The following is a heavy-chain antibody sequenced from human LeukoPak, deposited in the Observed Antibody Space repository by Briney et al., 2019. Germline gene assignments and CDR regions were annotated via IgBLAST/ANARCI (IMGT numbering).Heavy chain of an antibody. CDR3: ARGMPRGKYYFDY. CDR2: INHSGST. D-gene: IGHD2-2*01. V-gene: IGHV4-34*01. CDR1: GGSFSGYY. Sequence: SETLSPTCAVYGGSFSGYYWSWIRQPPGKGLEWIGEINHSGSTNYNPSLKSRVTISVDTSKNQFSLKLSSVTAADTAVYYCARGMPRGKYYFDYWGQGTLVTVSS. J-gene: IGHJ4*02.